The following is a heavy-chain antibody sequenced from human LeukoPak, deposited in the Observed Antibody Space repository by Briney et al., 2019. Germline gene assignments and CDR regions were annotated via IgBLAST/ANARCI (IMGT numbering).Heavy chain of an antibody. Sequence: GASVKVSCKASGGTFSSYAISWVRQAPGQGLEWMGGIIPIFGTANYAQKFQGRVTITADESTSTAYMELSSLRSEDTAVYYCARTEAPYDSSGYYEGAFDYWGQGTLVTVSS. J-gene: IGHJ4*02. CDR3: ARTEAPYDSSGYYEGAFDY. V-gene: IGHV1-69*13. D-gene: IGHD3-22*01. CDR1: GGTFSSYA. CDR2: IIPIFGTA.